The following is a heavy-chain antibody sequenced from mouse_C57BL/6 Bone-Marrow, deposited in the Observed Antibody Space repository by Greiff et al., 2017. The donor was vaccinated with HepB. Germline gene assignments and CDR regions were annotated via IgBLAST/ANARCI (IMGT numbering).Heavy chain of an antibody. V-gene: IGHV1-63*01. J-gene: IGHJ2*01. CDR1: GYTFTNYW. CDR2: IYPGGGYT. CDR3: ARVYPYYFDY. D-gene: IGHD2-1*01. Sequence: VQLQQSGAELVRPGTSVKMSCKASGYTFTNYWIGWAKQRPGHGLEWIGDIYPGGGYTNYNEKFKGKATLTADKSSSTAYMQISSLTSEDSAIYYCARVYPYYFDYWGQGTTLTVSS.